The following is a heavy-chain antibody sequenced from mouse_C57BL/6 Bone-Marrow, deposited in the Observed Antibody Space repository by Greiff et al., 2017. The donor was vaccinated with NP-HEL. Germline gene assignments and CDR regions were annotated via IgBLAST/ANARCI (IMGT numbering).Heavy chain of an antibody. Sequence: QLQQPGAELVKPGASVKMSCKASGYTFTSYWITWVKQRPGQGLEWIGDIYPGSGSTNYNEKFKSKATLTVDTSSSTAYMQLSSLTSEDSAVYYCARTPLYFAWFAYWGQGTLVTVSA. CDR1: GYTFTSYW. V-gene: IGHV1-55*01. CDR3: ARTPLYFAWFAY. J-gene: IGHJ3*01. D-gene: IGHD2-3*01. CDR2: IYPGSGST.